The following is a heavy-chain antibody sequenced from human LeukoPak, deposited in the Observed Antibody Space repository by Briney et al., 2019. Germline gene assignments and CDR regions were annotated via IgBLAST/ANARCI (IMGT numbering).Heavy chain of an antibody. CDR1: GFIVRSNY. CDR2: IYSGGTT. J-gene: IGHJ4*02. Sequence: GGSLRLSCAASGFIVRSNYVSWVRRAPGKGLEWVSVIYSGGTTYYADSVKGRFTMSRDNSKNTLYLQMNSLRAEDTAVYYCARGLSFCDYWGQGTLVTVSS. D-gene: IGHD3-3*01. CDR3: ARGLSFCDY. V-gene: IGHV3-53*01.